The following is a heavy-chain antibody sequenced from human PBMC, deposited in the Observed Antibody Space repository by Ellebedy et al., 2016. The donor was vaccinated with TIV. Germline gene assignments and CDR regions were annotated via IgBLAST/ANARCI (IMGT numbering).Heavy chain of an antibody. V-gene: IGHV3-7*03. CDR1: GFTSSSYW. CDR3: ARRPGSGYYYGDY. D-gene: IGHD3-22*01. J-gene: IGHJ4*02. CDR2: IRQDGSEK. Sequence: GESLKISCAASGFTSSSYWMSWVRQAPGKGLEWVANIRQDGSEKYYVDSVKGRFTISTDNAKNSVYLQMNSLRAEDTAVYYCARRPGSGYYYGDYWGQGTLVTVSS.